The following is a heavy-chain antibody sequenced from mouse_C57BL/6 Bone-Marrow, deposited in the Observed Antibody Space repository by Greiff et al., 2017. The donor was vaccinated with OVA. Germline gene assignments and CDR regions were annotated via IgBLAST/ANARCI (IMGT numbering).Heavy chain of an antibody. CDR3: ARVYYYYGGAWFAY. V-gene: IGHV1-85*01. D-gene: IGHD2-4*01. Sequence: VQLQESGPELVKPGASVKLSCKASGYTFTSYDINWVKQRPGQGLEWIGWIYPRDGSTTYNEKFKGKATLTVETYSSTAYMAHHSLTSEDSAFYFCARVYYYYGGAWFAYWGQGTLVTVSA. CDR2: IYPRDGST. CDR1: GYTFTSYD. J-gene: IGHJ3*01.